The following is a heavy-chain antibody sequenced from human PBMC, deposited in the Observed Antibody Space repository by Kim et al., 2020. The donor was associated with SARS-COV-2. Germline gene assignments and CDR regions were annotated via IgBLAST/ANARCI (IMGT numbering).Heavy chain of an antibody. CDR3: ARDVNGYGKVDC. Sequence: SETLSLTCTVSGGFISSGAYYWSWLRQHPEKGLEWIGYIYSTGDTYYNPSLKGRVTILVDTPKNQFSLDLSPVTAADAAIYYCARDVNGYGKVDCWGQGTLVTVSS. CDR1: GGFISSGAYY. D-gene: IGHD5-12*01. J-gene: IGHJ4*02. CDR2: IYSTGDT. V-gene: IGHV4-31*03.